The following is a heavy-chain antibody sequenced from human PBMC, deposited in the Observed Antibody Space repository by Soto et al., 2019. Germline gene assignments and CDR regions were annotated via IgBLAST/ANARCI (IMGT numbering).Heavy chain of an antibody. CDR1: GGPINSPDYY. Sequence: QVQLQESGPGLVKPSQTLSLTCNVSGGPINSPDYYWTWIRQSPGNGLGWIGYLYFNGGTQYNTSLRTPISISLDTFKKPFSLKMRSVTGADTAVSYCARGISKYSSWYEPNTWFDAWGQGAMVTVSS. J-gene: IGHJ5*02. CDR3: ARGISKYSSWYEPNTWFDA. D-gene: IGHD6-13*01. V-gene: IGHV4-30-4*01. CDR2: LYFNGGT.